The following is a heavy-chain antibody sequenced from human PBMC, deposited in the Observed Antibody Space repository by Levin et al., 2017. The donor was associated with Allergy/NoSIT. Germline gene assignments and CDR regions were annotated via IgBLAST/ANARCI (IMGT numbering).Heavy chain of an antibody. J-gene: IGHJ3*02. CDR2: IKQDGSEK. CDR3: ARDLNIIVVVPSHDDAFDI. CDR1: GFTFSSYW. V-gene: IGHV3-7*04. Sequence: GESLKISCAASGFTFSSYWMSWVRQAPGKGLEWVANIKQDGSEKYYVDSVKGRFTISRDNAKNSLYLQMNSLRAEDTAVYYCARDLNIIVVVPSHDDAFDIWGQGTMVTVSS. D-gene: IGHD2-2*01.